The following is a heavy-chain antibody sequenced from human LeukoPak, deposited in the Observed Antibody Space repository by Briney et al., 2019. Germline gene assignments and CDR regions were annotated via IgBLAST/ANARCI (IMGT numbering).Heavy chain of an antibody. CDR3: AELGITMIGGV. J-gene: IGHJ6*04. CDR2: ISTNSAFI. Sequence: GGSLRLSCTASGFTFINYSMNWVRQAPGKGLEWVSSISTNSAFIYYADSVRGRFTISRDNTKNSLYLQVNSLRAEDTAVYYCAELGITMIGGVWGKGTTVTISS. V-gene: IGHV3-21*01. D-gene: IGHD3-10*02. CDR1: GFTFINYS.